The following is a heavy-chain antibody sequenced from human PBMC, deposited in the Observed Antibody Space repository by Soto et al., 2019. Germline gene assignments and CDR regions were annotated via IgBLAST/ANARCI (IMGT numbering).Heavy chain of an antibody. CDR3: AHKGGRGAGMDV. CDR2: IYWDDDK. D-gene: IGHD2-15*01. J-gene: IGHJ6*02. Sequence: QITLKESGPTLVKPTQTLTLTCTFSGFSVSTSGVGVAWIRQPPGKALEWLALIYWDDDKRYSPFLQSRVIIXKXNSKNQVVLTMTNMDPVDTATYYCAHKGGRGAGMDVWGQGTTVTVSS. V-gene: IGHV2-5*02. CDR1: GFSVSTSGVG.